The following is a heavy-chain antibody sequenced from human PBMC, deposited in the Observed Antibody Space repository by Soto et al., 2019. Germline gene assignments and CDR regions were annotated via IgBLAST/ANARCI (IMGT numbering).Heavy chain of an antibody. J-gene: IGHJ6*02. Sequence: EVQLLESGGGLVQPGGSLRLSCAASGFTFSSYAMSWVRQAPGKGLEWASAISGSGGSTYYADSVTGRFTISRDNSKNKLYLQMNSLRAEDTAVYYCAKDMSIAARVKLHYYYYGMDVWGQGTTVTVSS. CDR2: ISGSGGST. D-gene: IGHD6-6*01. V-gene: IGHV3-23*01. CDR3: AKDMSIAARVKLHYYYYGMDV. CDR1: GFTFSSYA.